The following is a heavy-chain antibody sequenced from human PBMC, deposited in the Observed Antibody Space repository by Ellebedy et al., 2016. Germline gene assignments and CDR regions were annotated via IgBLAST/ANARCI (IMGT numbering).Heavy chain of an antibody. CDR3: AKTSGWGYGEN. CDR2: VNTFSGNT. J-gene: IGHJ4*02. D-gene: IGHD3-10*01. Sequence: ASVKVSXXASGYTFTTFSITWFRQAPGQGLEWMGFVNTFSGNTKFAQKFQGRVSMTTDSSTHTAYMDLRSLRSDDTAMYYCAKTSGWGYGENWGQGTLVTVSS. V-gene: IGHV1-18*04. CDR1: GYTFTTFS.